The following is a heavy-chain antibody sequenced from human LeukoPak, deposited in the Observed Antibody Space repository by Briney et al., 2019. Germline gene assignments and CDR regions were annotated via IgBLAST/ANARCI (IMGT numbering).Heavy chain of an antibody. CDR2: ISGSGGST. Sequence: GGSLRLSCAASGFTFSSYAMSWVRQAPGKGLEWVSAISGSGGSTYYADSVNGRFTISRDNSKNTLYLQMNSLRAEDTAVYYCANVLIRLGELSFSYFDYWGQGTLVTVSS. J-gene: IGHJ4*02. CDR1: GFTFSSYA. CDR3: ANVLIRLGELSFSYFDY. D-gene: IGHD3-16*02. V-gene: IGHV3-23*01.